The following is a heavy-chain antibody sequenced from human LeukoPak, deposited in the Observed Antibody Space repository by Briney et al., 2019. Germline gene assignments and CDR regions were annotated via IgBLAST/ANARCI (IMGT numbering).Heavy chain of an antibody. V-gene: IGHV1-69*13. D-gene: IGHD3-9*01. CDR1: GYTFTNYY. J-gene: IGHJ4*02. Sequence: SVKISCKASGYTFTNYYIHWVRQAPGQGLEWMGGIIPIFGTANYAQKFQGRVTITADESTSTAYMELSSLRSEDTAVYYCARARLRYFDWLFDFDYWGQGTLVAVSS. CDR2: IIPIFGTA. CDR3: ARARLRYFDWLFDFDY.